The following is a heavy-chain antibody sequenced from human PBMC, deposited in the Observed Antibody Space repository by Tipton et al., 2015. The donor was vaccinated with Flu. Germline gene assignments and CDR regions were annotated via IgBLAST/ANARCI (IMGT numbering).Heavy chain of an antibody. V-gene: IGHV3-30*18. J-gene: IGHJ6*02. CDR1: GFTFSSYG. Sequence: SLRLSCAASGFTFSSYGMHWVRQAPGKGLEWVAVISYDGSNKYYADSVKGRFTISRDNSKNTLNLQMNSLRAEDTAVYYCAKARGWELRGYGMDVWGQGTTVTVSS. D-gene: IGHD1-26*01. CDR2: ISYDGSNK. CDR3: AKARGWELRGYGMDV.